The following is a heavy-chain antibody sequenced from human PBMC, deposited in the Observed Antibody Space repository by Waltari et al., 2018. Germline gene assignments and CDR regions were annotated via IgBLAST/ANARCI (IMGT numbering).Heavy chain of an antibody. J-gene: IGHJ4*02. Sequence: QVRLRESGPGLVKPSETLSLTCAVSGASVASAAHYWGWIRQSPERGLEWIGTRYFTGTTTYNPSLRSRVTISADTSRDQFSLRVNSVTAADTAVYYCAGTDLHTKIAFDSWGQGTQVTVSA. CDR3: AGTDLHTKIAFDS. D-gene: IGHD2-21*01. CDR1: GASVASAAHY. CDR2: RYFTGTT. V-gene: IGHV4-39*01.